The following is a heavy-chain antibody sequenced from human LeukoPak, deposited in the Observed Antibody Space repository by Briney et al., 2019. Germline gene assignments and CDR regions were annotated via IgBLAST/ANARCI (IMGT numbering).Heavy chain of an antibody. D-gene: IGHD3-22*01. Sequence: GVLRLSCAASGFTVSSNYMSWVRQAPGKGLEWVSVIYSGGSTYYADSVKGRFTISRDNSKNTLYLQMNSLRAEDTAVYYCARRLFSYYYYYMDAWGKGTTVTISS. CDR1: GFTVSSNY. J-gene: IGHJ6*03. CDR3: ARRLFSYYYYYMDA. V-gene: IGHV3-66*01. CDR2: IYSGGST.